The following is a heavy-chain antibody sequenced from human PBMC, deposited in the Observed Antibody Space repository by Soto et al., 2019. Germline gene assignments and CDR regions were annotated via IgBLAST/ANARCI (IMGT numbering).Heavy chain of an antibody. CDR3: ARESDILVGFDP. CDR1: GGTFSRYA. V-gene: IGHV1-69*06. J-gene: IGHJ5*02. D-gene: IGHD3-9*01. CDR2: IIPIFGTT. Sequence: QVQLVQSGAEVKKPGSSVKVSCKGSGGTFSRYAISWVRQAPGQGLEWMGGIIPIFGTTNYAQKFQGRVTITADKSTSIAYMELSSLRSEDTAVYYCARESDILVGFDPWGQGTLVTVSS.